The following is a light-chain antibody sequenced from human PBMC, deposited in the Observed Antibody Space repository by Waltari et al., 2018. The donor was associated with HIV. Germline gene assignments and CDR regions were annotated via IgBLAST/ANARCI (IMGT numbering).Light chain of an antibody. CDR3: AAWDDSLRRV. Sequence: QSVLNQPPSASGTPGQGVALSSSWSSTNIRSNYVYWYQQPPGTAPRHLIYRNNQRPSGVPDRFSGSKSGTSASLAISGLRSEDEADYYWAAWDDSLRRVFGGGTKLTVL. V-gene: IGLV1-47*01. CDR2: RNN. CDR1: STNIRSNY. J-gene: IGLJ3*02.